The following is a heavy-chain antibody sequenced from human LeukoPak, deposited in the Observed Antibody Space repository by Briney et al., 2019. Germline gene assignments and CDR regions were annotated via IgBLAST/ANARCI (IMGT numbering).Heavy chain of an antibody. J-gene: IGHJ4*02. Sequence: ASVKVSCKASGGTFSSYAISWVRQAPGQGLEWMGGIIPIFGTANYAQKFQGRVTITTDESTSTAHMELSSLRSEDTAVYYCAREGGEKYSSNRYDYWGQGTLVTVSS. D-gene: IGHD6-13*01. CDR1: GGTFSSYA. CDR2: IIPIFGTA. CDR3: AREGGEKYSSNRYDY. V-gene: IGHV1-69*05.